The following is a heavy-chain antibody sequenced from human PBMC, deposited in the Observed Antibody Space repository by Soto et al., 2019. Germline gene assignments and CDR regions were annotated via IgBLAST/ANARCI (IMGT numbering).Heavy chain of an antibody. CDR3: AKQQRITIFGVVIISGYDY. V-gene: IGHV3-23*01. CDR2: ISGSGGST. CDR1: GFTFSSYA. D-gene: IGHD3-3*01. Sequence: PGGSLRLSCAASGFTFSSYAMSWVRQAPGKGLEWVSAISGSGGSTYYADSVKGRFTISRDNSKNTLYLQMNSLRAEDTAVYYCAKQQRITIFGVVIISGYDYWGQGTLVTVSS. J-gene: IGHJ4*02.